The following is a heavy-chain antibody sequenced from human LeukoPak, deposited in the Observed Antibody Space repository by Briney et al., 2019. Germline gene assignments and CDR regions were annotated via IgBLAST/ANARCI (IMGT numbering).Heavy chain of an antibody. CDR2: FDPEDGET. CDR3: ATVRRPIWFGDY. CDR1: GYTFTGYY. D-gene: IGHD3-10*01. V-gene: IGHV1-24*01. Sequence: ASVKVSCKASGYTFTGYYMHWVRQAPGKGLEWMGGFDPEDGETIYAQKFQGRVTMTEDTSTDTAYMELSSLRSEDTAVYYCATVRRPIWFGDYWGQGTLVTVSS. J-gene: IGHJ4*02.